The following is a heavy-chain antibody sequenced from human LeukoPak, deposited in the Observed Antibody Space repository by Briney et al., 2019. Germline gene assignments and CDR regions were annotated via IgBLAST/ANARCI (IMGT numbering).Heavy chain of an antibody. D-gene: IGHD6-19*01. V-gene: IGHV3-23*01. J-gene: IGHJ6*02. CDR3: AEEPWAGYYYYGMDV. Sequence: AGGSLRLSCAASGFTFSSYAMSWVRQAPGKGLEWVSAISGSGGSTYFADSVKGRFTISRDNSKNTLYLQMNSLRAEDTAVYYCAEEPWAGYYYYGMDVWGQGTTVTVSS. CDR2: ISGSGGST. CDR1: GFTFSSYA.